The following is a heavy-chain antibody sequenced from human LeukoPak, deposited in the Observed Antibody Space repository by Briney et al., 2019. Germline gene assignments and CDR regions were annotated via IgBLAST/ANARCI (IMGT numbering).Heavy chain of an antibody. CDR2: IYYSGST. D-gene: IGHD3-9*01. CDR3: ARGSRYFDWPNWFDP. J-gene: IGHJ5*02. Sequence: SETLSLTCTVSGGSISSSSYYWGWIRQPPGKGLEWIGSIYYSGSTYYNPSLKSRVTISVDTSKNQFSLKLSSVAAADTAVYYCARGSRYFDWPNWFDPWGQGTLVTVSS. CDR1: GGSISSSSYY. V-gene: IGHV4-39*07.